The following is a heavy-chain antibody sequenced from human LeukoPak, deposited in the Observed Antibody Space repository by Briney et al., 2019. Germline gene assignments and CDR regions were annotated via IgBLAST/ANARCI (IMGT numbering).Heavy chain of an antibody. V-gene: IGHV4-31*03. CDR2: IYYSGVT. CDR1: GGSISRGGYY. Sequence: SETLSLTCTVSGGSISRGGYYWSWIRQHPGKGLEWIGYIYYSGVTYYHPSLKSRLNISVDTSKNQFSLKLSSGIAADTAVYYCARRTAITLDAFDIWGQGTMVTVSS. J-gene: IGHJ3*02. CDR3: ARRTAITLDAFDI. D-gene: IGHD5-12*01.